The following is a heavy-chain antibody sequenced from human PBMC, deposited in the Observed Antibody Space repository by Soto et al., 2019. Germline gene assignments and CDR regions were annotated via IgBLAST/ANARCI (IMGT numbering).Heavy chain of an antibody. CDR1: GGSIRRRGYY. D-gene: IGHD3-16*01. CDR2: FYYSGIT. CDR3: ASSGGPEGDWFDP. J-gene: IGHJ5*02. Sequence: SETLSLTCTVSGGSIRRRGYYWSWIRQRPGEGLEWIGFFYYSGITDYNPSLKTRITISADTPRNQFFLSLYSVTAADTAMYFCASSGGPEGDWFDPWGQGIPVTVSS. V-gene: IGHV4-31*03.